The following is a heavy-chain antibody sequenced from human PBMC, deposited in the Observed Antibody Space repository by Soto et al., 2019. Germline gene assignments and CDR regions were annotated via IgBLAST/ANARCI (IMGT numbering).Heavy chain of an antibody. J-gene: IGHJ6*02. Sequence: GASVKVSCKASGYTFTGYYMHWVRQAPGQGLEWMGWINPNSGGTNYAQKFQGWVTMTRDTSISTAYMELSRLRSDDTAVYYCARAIAAAGTYYYGMDVWGQGTTVTVSS. CDR3: ARAIAAAGTYYYGMDV. D-gene: IGHD6-13*01. CDR1: GYTFTGYY. V-gene: IGHV1-2*04. CDR2: INPNSGGT.